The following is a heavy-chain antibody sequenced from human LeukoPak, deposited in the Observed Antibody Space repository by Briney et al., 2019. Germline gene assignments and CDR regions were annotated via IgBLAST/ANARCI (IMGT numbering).Heavy chain of an antibody. V-gene: IGHV5-51*01. J-gene: IGHJ3*02. CDR2: IYPGDSNT. CDR3: ARHAASYSGSSTDAFDI. Sequence: GESLKSSCKGSGYSFTSYWIGWVRQMPGKGLEWMGIIYPGDSNTRYSPSFQGQVTISADKSISTAYLQWSSLKASDTAMYYCARHAASYSGSSTDAFDIWGQGTMVTVSS. CDR1: GYSFTSYW. D-gene: IGHD1-26*01.